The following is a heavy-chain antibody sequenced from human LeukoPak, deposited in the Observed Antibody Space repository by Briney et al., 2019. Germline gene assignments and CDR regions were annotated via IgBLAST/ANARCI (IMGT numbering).Heavy chain of an antibody. D-gene: IGHD3-10*01. V-gene: IGHV3-48*03. CDR2: ISSSGSTI. Sequence: GGSLRLSCAASGFTFSTYAMSWVRQAPGKGLEWVSYISSSGSTIYYADSVKGRFTISRDNAKNSLYLQMNSLRAEDTAVYYCARSDYYGSGSYYMGYYFDYWGQGTLVTVSS. CDR3: ARSDYYGSGSYYMGYYFDY. CDR1: GFTFSTYA. J-gene: IGHJ4*02.